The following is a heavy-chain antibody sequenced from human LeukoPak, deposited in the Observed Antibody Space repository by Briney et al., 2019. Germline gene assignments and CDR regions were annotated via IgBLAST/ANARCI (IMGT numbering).Heavy chain of an antibody. CDR1: GFIFSTYG. J-gene: IGHJ4*02. CDR3: AKGMWAPGEVAGTTGPVDY. Sequence: GGSLRLPCAASGFIFSTYGMHWVRQAPGKGLEWVAFIRYDESDKYYADSVKGRFTISRDNSKNTLYLQMNSLRTGDTAVYYCAKGMWAPGEVAGTTGPVDYWGQGTLVTVSS. D-gene: IGHD6-19*01. V-gene: IGHV3-30*02. CDR2: IRYDESDK.